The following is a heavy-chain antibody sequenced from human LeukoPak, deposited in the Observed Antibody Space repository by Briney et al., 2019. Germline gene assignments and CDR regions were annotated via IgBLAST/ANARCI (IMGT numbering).Heavy chain of an antibody. CDR1: GGSTSGFY. V-gene: IGHV4-59*01. CDR3: ARDGGYGDYSDY. D-gene: IGHD4-17*01. Sequence: SETLSLTCTVSGGSTSGFYWSWIRQPPGKGLEWIGYIYYSGSTNYNPSLNSRVTISLDTSKNQFSLKLSSVTAADTAVYYCARDGGYGDYSDYWGQGTLVTVSS. CDR2: IYYSGST. J-gene: IGHJ4*02.